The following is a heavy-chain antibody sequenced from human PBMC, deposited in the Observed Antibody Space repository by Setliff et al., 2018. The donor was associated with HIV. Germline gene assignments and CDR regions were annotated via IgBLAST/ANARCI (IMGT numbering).Heavy chain of an antibody. J-gene: IGHJ3*02. D-gene: IGHD6-13*01. CDR1: GFTFSSNW. Sequence: PGGSLRLSCAASGFTFSSNWMNWVRQAPGKGLEWVASINRDGSEIHYVDSVKGRFTISRDNAKKTLYLQMNSLRAEDTALYYCARDRSSSWYSAFDIWGQGTMVTVSS. V-gene: IGHV3-7*03. CDR3: ARDRSSSWYSAFDI. CDR2: INRDGSEI.